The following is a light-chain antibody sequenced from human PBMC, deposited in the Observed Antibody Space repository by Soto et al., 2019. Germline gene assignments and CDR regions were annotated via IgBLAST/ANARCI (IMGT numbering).Light chain of an antibody. Sequence: DIQFTPSPFFLSASGGDRGTIPCRASLGISSYLAWYQQKPGKAPKLLIYAASTLQSGVPSRFSGSGSGTEFTLTISSLQPEDFATYYCQQFNDYPITFGQGTRLEIK. CDR3: QQFNDYPIT. J-gene: IGKJ5*01. V-gene: IGKV1-9*01. CDR1: LGISSY. CDR2: AAS.